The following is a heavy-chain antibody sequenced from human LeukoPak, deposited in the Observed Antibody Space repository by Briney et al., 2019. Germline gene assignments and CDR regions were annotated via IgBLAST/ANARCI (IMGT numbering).Heavy chain of an antibody. CDR1: GFIFSSYA. D-gene: IGHD3-9*01. V-gene: IGHV3-30*04. J-gene: IGHJ5*02. CDR3: TTSPISYP. Sequence: GGSLRLSCAVSGFIFSSYAMHWVRQAPGKGLEWVAVISYDGSNKYYADSVKGRFTISRDKSKNTLYLQMNSLKTEDTAVYYCTTSPISYPWGQGTLVTVSS. CDR2: ISYDGSNK.